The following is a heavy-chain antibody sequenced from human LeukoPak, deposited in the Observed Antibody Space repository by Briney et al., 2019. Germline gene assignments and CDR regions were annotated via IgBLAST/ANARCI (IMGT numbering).Heavy chain of an antibody. D-gene: IGHD4/OR15-4a*01. J-gene: IGHJ4*02. CDR2: ISSSGSTI. CDR3: ARRAGAYSHPYDY. CDR1: GFTFSDYY. V-gene: IGHV3-11*01. Sequence: GGSLRLSCAASGFTFSDYYMSWIRQAPGKGLEWLSYISSSGSTIYYADSVKGRFTISRDNSKNTLYLQMNSLRAEDTAVYYCARRAGAYSHPYDYWGQGTLVTVSS.